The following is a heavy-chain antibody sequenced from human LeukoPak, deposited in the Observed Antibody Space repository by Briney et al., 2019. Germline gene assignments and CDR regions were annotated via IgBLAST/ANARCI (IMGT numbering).Heavy chain of an antibody. CDR1: RYTSTSYG. Sequence: ASVKVSCMASRYTSTSYGISWVRQAPGQGLEWMGWISAYNGNTNYAQKLQGRVTMTTDTSTSTAYMELRSLRSDDTAVYYCARGSRIAVAVTRFDYWGQGTLVTVSS. V-gene: IGHV1-18*01. D-gene: IGHD6-19*01. CDR3: ARGSRIAVAVTRFDY. J-gene: IGHJ4*02. CDR2: ISAYNGNT.